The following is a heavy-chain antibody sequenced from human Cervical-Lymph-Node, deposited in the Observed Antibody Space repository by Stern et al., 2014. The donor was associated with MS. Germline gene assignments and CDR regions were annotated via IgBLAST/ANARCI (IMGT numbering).Heavy chain of an antibody. J-gene: IGHJ4*02. D-gene: IGHD3-22*01. CDR1: GYTFSKYY. CDR2: IDPSGGSP. Sequence: QMQLVQSGAEVKKLGASVKVSCKASGYTFSKYYIHWGRQAPGQGLEWMGIIDPSGGSPTYAKKVQGRVTMTSDTSTSTVNMELSSLRSEDPAVYYCARDPPGDNYDAGFDYWGQGTLVTVSS. CDR3: ARDPPGDNYDAGFDY. V-gene: IGHV1-46*01.